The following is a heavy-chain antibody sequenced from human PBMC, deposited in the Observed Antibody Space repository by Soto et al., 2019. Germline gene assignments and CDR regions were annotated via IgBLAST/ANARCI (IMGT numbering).Heavy chain of an antibody. J-gene: IGHJ2*01. CDR2: IYTTLRT. CDR1: GGSISRHY. D-gene: IGHD2-15*01. Sequence: QVQLQESGPGLVKPSETLSLSCTVSGGSISRHYWTWIRQPAGKGLEWIGRIYTTLRTGYNPSLKSRGIMSVDASKNQLSLGLRSVTAADTAIYFCAREVLGGYWDIDVWGRGTLVTVSS. CDR3: AREVLGGYWDIDV. V-gene: IGHV4-4*07.